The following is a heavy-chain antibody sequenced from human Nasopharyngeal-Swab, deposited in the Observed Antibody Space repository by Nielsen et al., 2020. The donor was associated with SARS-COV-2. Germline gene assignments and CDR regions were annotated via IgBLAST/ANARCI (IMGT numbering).Heavy chain of an antibody. D-gene: IGHD3-22*01. V-gene: IGHV3-53*01. CDR2: IYSGGST. CDR3: ARGAYDSSGYFWDY. Sequence: GRQAPGEGPEWVSVIYSGGSTYSADSMKGRVTISRDNSKNTLYLQMNSLRAEDTAVYYCARGAYDSSGYFWDYWGQGTLVTVSS. J-gene: IGHJ4*02.